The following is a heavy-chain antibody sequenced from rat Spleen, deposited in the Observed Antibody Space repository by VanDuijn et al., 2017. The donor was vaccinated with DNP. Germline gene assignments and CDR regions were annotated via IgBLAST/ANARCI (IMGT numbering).Heavy chain of an antibody. CDR2: ITNTGGST. D-gene: IGHD1-3*01. CDR1: GFTFSYYG. J-gene: IGHJ3*01. CDR3: ASLWTLTY. V-gene: IGHV5-19*01. Sequence: EVQLVESGGGLVQPGRSMKLSCAASGFTFSYYGMHWIRQAPGKGLEWVASITNTGGSTYYPDSVKGRFTISRDDAKSTLYLQMDSLRSEDTATYYCASLWTLTYWGQGTLVTVSS.